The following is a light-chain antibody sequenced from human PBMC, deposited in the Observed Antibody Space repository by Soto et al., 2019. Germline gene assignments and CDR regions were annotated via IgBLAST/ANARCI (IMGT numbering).Light chain of an antibody. CDR2: CAS. V-gene: IGKV3-20*01. CDR3: QQYGSAPT. CDR1: QSVSSSY. Sequence: ELVLTQSPGTLSLSPGERGTLSCRASQSVSSSYLAWYQQKPGQAPRLLIYCASSRATGIPDRFSGSGSGTDFSLTSSRLEPEDFAVYYCQQYGSAPTFGPGTKVEIK. J-gene: IGKJ3*01.